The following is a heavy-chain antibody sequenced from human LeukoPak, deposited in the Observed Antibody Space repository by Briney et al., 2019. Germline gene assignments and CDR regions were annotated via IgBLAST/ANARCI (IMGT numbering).Heavy chain of an antibody. J-gene: IGHJ4*02. CDR3: AAKYYDFWSGYYD. CDR2: ISSSGSTI. CDR1: GFTFSDYY. D-gene: IGHD3-3*01. Sequence: PGGSLRLSCAASGFTFSDYYMSWIRQAPGKELEWVSYISSSGSTIYYADSVKGRSTISRDNAKNSLYLQMNSLRAEDTAVYYCAAKYYDFWSGYYDWGQGTLVTVSS. V-gene: IGHV3-11*04.